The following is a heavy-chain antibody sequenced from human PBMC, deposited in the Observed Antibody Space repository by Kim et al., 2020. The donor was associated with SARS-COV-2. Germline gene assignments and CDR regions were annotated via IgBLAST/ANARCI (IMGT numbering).Heavy chain of an antibody. J-gene: IGHJ4*02. D-gene: IGHD6-6*01. CDR3: ARVFRYSSSPKYFDY. Sequence: PSLKSRVTISVDTSKNQFSLKLSSVTAADTAVYYCARVFRYSSSPKYFDYWGQGTLVTVSS. V-gene: IGHV4-39*07.